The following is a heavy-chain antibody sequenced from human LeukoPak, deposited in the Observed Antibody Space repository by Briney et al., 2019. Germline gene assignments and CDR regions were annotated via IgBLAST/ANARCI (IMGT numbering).Heavy chain of an antibody. J-gene: IGHJ3*02. D-gene: IGHD1-26*01. CDR1: GGSISSSSYY. Sequence: ASETLSLTCTVSGGSISSSSYYWGWIRQPPGKGLGWIGSIYYSGSTYYNPSLKSRVTISVDTSKNQLSLKLSSVTAADTAVYYCARDCPIVGATTCAFDIWGQGTMVTVSS. CDR2: IYYSGST. V-gene: IGHV4-39*07. CDR3: ARDCPIVGATTCAFDI.